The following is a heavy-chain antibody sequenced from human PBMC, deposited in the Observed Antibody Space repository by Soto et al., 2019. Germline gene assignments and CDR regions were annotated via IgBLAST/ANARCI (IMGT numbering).Heavy chain of an antibody. V-gene: IGHV3-20*04. J-gene: IGHJ6*02. CDR1: GFSFDDYG. Sequence: EVQLVESGGGVVRPGGSLRLSCTASGFSFDDYGMSWVRQAPGKGLEWVSGINWNGGSTGYADSVKGRFTISRDNAKNPLYLKLNSLRAEDTALYYCARRYDGSGSLYGMDVWCQGNTVTVSS. D-gene: IGHD3-10*01. CDR2: INWNGGST. CDR3: ARRYDGSGSLYGMDV.